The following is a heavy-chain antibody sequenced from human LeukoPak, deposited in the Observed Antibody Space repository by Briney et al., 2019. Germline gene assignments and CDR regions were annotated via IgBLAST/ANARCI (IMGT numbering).Heavy chain of an antibody. CDR2: ISAYNGNT. D-gene: IGHD3-9*01. V-gene: IGHV1-18*01. Sequence: PMASVKVSCKASGYTFTSYGISWVRQAPGQGLEWMGWISAYNGNTNYAQKLQGRVTMTTDTSTSTAYMELRSLRSDGTAVYYCARSDRHILTGYYKGPSDYWGQGTLVTVSS. CDR3: ARSDRHILTGYYKGPSDY. CDR1: GYTFTSYG. J-gene: IGHJ4*02.